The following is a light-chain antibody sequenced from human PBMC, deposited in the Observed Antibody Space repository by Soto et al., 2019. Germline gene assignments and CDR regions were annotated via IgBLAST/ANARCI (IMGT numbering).Light chain of an antibody. CDR1: QDISNY. J-gene: IGKJ5*01. V-gene: IGKV1-33*01. Sequence: DIQMTQSPSFLSASVGDRVTITCQASQDISNYLNWYQQKPGKAPKLLIYDASNLETGVPSRFSGSGSGTGFTFTISSLQPEDFATYYCQQYESLPLTFGQGTRLEIK. CDR3: QQYESLPLT. CDR2: DAS.